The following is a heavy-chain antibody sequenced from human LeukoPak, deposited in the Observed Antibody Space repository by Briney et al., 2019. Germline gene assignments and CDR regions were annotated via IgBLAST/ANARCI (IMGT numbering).Heavy chain of an antibody. CDR1: GFTFSTYV. CDR2: ISGNGGST. J-gene: IGHJ3*02. D-gene: IGHD4-23*01. V-gene: IGHV3-23*01. CDR3: AKDDGGNLPTAFYI. Sequence: GGSLRLSCAASGFTFSTYVMSWVRQAPGKGLEGVSAISGNGGSTNYAEFVTGRFTISRDNSKNTLYLQMNGLRAEDTAVYYCAKDDGGNLPTAFYIWGQGTTVTVSS.